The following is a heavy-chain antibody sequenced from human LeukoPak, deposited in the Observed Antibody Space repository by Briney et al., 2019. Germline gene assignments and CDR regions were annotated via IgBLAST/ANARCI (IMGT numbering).Heavy chain of an antibody. CDR1: GFTFSSYW. D-gene: IGHD3-3*01. J-gene: IGHJ4*02. Sequence: GGSLRLSCAASGFTFSSYWMSWVRQAPGKGLEWVANIKQDGSEKYYVDSVKGRFTISRDNAKNSLYLQMNSLRAEDTAVYYCARYYDFWSAYSRGIDYWGQGTLVTVSS. V-gene: IGHV3-7*01. CDR2: IKQDGSEK. CDR3: ARYYDFWSAYSRGIDY.